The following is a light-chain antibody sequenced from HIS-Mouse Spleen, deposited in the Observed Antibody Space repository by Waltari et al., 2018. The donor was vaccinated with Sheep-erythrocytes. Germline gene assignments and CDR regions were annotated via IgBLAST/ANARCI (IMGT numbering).Light chain of an antibody. V-gene: IGLV2-23*01. J-gene: IGLJ3*02. CDR3: CSYAGSSTPWV. CDR2: EGS. CDR1: SSDVGSYNL. Sequence: QSALTQPASVSGSPGQSITISCTGTSSDVGSYNLVSWYQQHPGKAPKPMIYEGSKRPSVVSNPFSCSKSGNTASLTISGLQAEDEADYYCCSYAGSSTPWVFGGGTKLTVL.